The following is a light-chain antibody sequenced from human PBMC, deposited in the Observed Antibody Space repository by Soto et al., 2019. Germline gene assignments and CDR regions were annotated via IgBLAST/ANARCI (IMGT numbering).Light chain of an antibody. V-gene: IGLV4-69*01. Sequence: QPVLTQSPSASASLGASVKLTCTLSSGHSSYAIAWHQQQPEKGPRYLMKLNGDGSHSKGDGVPDRFSGSSSGAERYLTISRLQSEDEADYYCQTWGTGTVIFGGGTKLTVL. J-gene: IGLJ2*01. CDR3: QTWGTGTVI. CDR2: LNGDGSH. CDR1: SGHSSYA.